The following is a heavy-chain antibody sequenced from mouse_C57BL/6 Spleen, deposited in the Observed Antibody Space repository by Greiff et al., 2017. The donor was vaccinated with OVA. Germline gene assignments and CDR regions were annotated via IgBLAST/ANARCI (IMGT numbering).Heavy chain of an antibody. J-gene: IGHJ1*03. D-gene: IGHD2-13*01. CDR2: IRSKSNNYAT. Sequence: DVQLVESGGGLVQPKGSLKLSCAASGFSFNTYAMNWVRQAPGKGLEWVARIRSKSNNYATYYADSVKDRFTISRDDSESMLYLQMNNLKTEDTAMYYCVRHAGLHQGYFDVWGTGTTVTVSS. V-gene: IGHV10-1*01. CDR3: VRHAGLHQGYFDV. CDR1: GFSFNTYA.